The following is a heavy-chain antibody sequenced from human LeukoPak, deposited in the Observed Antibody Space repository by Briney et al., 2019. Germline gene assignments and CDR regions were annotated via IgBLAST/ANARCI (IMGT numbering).Heavy chain of an antibody. D-gene: IGHD5-24*01. CDR1: GDSITRASHY. J-gene: IGHJ3*01. CDR3: ASDAFDV. V-gene: IGHV4-39*07. Sequence: SETQSLTCLVLGDSITRASHYWGWIRQPPGKGLEWLGSLSPSGGTYHNPSLKSRLSTSLDTSKNQFSLRLTSDCARVRSDMAIASDAFDVWGPGTLVTVSS. CDR2: LSPSGGT.